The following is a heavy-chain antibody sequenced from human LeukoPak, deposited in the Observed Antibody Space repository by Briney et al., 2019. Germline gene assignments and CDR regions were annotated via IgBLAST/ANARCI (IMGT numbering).Heavy chain of an antibody. CDR2: ISGSGGST. CDR1: GFTFSSYA. J-gene: IGHJ4*02. V-gene: IGHV3-23*01. D-gene: IGHD3-3*01. CDR3: AKGRDFWSDLLDY. Sequence: GGSLRLSCAASGFTFSSYAMSWVRQAPGKWLEWVSAISGSGGSTYYADSVKGRFTISRDNSKNTLYLQMNSLRAEDTAVYYCAKGRDFWSDLLDYWGQGTLVTVSS.